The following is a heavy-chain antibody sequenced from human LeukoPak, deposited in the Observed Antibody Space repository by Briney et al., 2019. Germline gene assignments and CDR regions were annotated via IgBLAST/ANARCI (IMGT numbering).Heavy chain of an antibody. V-gene: IGHV1-69*13. CDR3: ARGPPSGSYLIDY. D-gene: IGHD1-26*01. CDR1: GGTFSSYA. CDR2: IIPIFGTA. Sequence: SVKVSCKASGGTFSSYAISWVRQAPGQGLEWMGGIIPIFGTANYAQKFQGRVTITADESTSTAYMELSSLGSEDTAVYYCARGPPSGSYLIDYWGQGTLVTVSS. J-gene: IGHJ4*02.